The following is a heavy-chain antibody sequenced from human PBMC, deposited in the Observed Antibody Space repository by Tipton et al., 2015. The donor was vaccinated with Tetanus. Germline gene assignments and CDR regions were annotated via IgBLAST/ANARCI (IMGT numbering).Heavy chain of an antibody. J-gene: IGHJ5*02. CDR3: ARRRTLPLFDP. V-gene: IGHV4-61*01. CDR1: GASVRNGNYY. D-gene: IGHD3-16*01. CDR2: IYYIGST. Sequence: TLSLTCTVSGASVRNGNYYWSWIRQPPGKGLEWIGYIYYIGSTNYNPSLKSRVTISVDTSKNRFSLKLSSVTAADTAVYYCARRRTLPLFDPWGQGALVTVSS.